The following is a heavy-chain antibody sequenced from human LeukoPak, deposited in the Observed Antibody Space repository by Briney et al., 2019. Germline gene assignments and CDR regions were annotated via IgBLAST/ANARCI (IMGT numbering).Heavy chain of an antibody. CDR1: GFTFSSYA. D-gene: IGHD3-10*01. V-gene: IGHV3-23*01. Sequence: GRSLRLSCAASGFTFSSYAMSWVRQAPGKGLEWVSAISGSGGSTYYADSVKGRFTISRDNSKNTLYLQMNSLRAEDTAVYYCAKGVTMVRGVIIRLYYFDYWGQGTLVTVSS. CDR2: ISGSGGST. CDR3: AKGVTMVRGVIIRLYYFDY. J-gene: IGHJ4*02.